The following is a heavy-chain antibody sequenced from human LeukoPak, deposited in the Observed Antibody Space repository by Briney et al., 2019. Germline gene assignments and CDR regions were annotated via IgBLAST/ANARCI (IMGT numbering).Heavy chain of an antibody. CDR2: ITNDGSST. CDR1: GLTFSSHW. J-gene: IGHJ5*02. V-gene: IGHV3-74*01. Sequence: GGSLRLSCAASGLTFSSHWMHWVRQAPGKGLVWVSRITNDGSSTTYADSVKGRFTISKDTSKNTLYLQINSLRVEDTAVYYCIVFGDSNHWGQGTLVTVSS. CDR3: IVFGDSNH. D-gene: IGHD4-17*01.